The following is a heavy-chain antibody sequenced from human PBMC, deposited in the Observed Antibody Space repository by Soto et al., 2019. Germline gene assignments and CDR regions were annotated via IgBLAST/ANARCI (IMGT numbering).Heavy chain of an antibody. CDR2: IIPILGIA. Sequence: SVKVSCKASGGTFSSYTISWVRQAPGQGLEWMGRIIPILGIANYAQKFQGRVTITADKSTSTAYMELSSLRSEDTAVYYCARAYYCSGGSCYSRDWFDPWGQGTLVTVSS. CDR1: GGTFSSYT. D-gene: IGHD2-15*01. V-gene: IGHV1-69*02. J-gene: IGHJ5*02. CDR3: ARAYYCSGGSCYSRDWFDP.